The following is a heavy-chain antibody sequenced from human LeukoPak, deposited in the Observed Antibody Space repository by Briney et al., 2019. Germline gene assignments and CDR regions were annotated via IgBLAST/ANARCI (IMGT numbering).Heavy chain of an antibody. V-gene: IGHV3-66*01. Sequence: GGSLRLSCAASEFSVGSNYMTWVRQAPGKGLEWVSLIYSGGSTYYADSVKGRFTISRDNSKNTLYLQMNSLRAEDTAVYYCARDSSGWSNWFDPWGQGTLVTVSS. D-gene: IGHD6-19*01. CDR1: EFSVGSNY. J-gene: IGHJ5*02. CDR3: ARDSSGWSNWFDP. CDR2: IYSGGST.